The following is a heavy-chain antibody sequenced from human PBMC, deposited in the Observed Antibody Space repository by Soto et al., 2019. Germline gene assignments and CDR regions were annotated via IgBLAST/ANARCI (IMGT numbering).Heavy chain of an antibody. CDR1: GFSFRDYW. Sequence: PGGSLRLSCAASGFSFRDYWMTWVRQAPGKGLDWVANIRQDGTEKYYLDSLKGRFTISRDNAKNSVHLLMNSLRAEDTAVYYCARGKDGRRAGTYYFDMDVWGKGTKVTVSS. CDR2: IRQDGTEK. V-gene: IGHV3-7*01. J-gene: IGHJ6*03. CDR3: ARGKDGRRAGTYYFDMDV. D-gene: IGHD1-1*01.